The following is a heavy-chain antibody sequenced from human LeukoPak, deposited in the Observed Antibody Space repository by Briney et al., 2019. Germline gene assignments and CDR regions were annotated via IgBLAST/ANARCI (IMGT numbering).Heavy chain of an antibody. CDR2: INEHGNQK. CDR1: GFTFSHYW. V-gene: IGHV3-7*01. D-gene: IGHD3-10*02. Sequence: GGSLRLSCAASGFTFSHYWMSWVRQAPGKGLEWVANINEHGNQKYYVDSLNGRFTISRDNAKNSLFLQMDSREDEDTAVYYCARDRDYARDCWGQGTLVTVSS. CDR3: ARDRDYARDC. J-gene: IGHJ4*02.